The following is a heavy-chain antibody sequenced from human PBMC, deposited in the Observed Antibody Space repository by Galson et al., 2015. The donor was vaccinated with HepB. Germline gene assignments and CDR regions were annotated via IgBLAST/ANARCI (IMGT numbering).Heavy chain of an antibody. Sequence: SVKVSCKASGGTFSSYAISWVRQAPGQGLEWMGGIIPIFGTANYAQKFQGRVTITADESTSTAYMELSSLRSEDTAVYYRARDLAAAGTYFDYWGQGTLVTVSS. J-gene: IGHJ4*02. CDR3: ARDLAAAGTYFDY. CDR1: GGTFSSYA. CDR2: IIPIFGTA. V-gene: IGHV1-69*13. D-gene: IGHD6-13*01.